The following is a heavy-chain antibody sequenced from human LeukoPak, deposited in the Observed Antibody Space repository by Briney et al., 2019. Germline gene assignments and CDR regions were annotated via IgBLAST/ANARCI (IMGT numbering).Heavy chain of an antibody. V-gene: IGHV3-9*01. J-gene: IGHJ1*01. CDR1: GFTFDDYA. CDR3: AKQYSSDWNGSAEYFQH. D-gene: IGHD6-19*01. CDR2: LSWNSDNI. Sequence: QAGGSLRLSCAASGFTFDDYAMHWVRQAPGKGLEWVSGLSWNSDNIDYADSVKGRFTISRDNAKNSLYLQMNSLRAEDTAVYYCAKQYSSDWNGSAEYFQHWGQGTLLTVSS.